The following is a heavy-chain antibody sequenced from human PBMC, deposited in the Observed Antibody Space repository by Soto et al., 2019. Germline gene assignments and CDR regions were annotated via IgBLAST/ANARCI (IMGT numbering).Heavy chain of an antibody. CDR1: GFTFSGYA. CDR3: ARKVSGSTGRPDLWYFDL. CDR2: ISGGGDAI. J-gene: IGHJ2*01. D-gene: IGHD3-10*01. Sequence: EVQLLDSGGGLVQPGGSLRLSCAASGFTFSGYALTWVRQAPGKGLEWVSAISGGGDAIFYADSVKGRFTISRDNSKNTLDLQMNTLRAEDTAVYYCARKVSGSTGRPDLWYFDLWGRGTLVTVSS. V-gene: IGHV3-23*01.